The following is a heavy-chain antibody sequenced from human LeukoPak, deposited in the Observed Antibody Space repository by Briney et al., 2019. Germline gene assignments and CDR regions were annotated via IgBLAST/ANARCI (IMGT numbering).Heavy chain of an antibody. CDR3: ARDLTYYDILTGYYSRAVGLY. J-gene: IGHJ4*02. D-gene: IGHD3-9*01. V-gene: IGHV3-30*02. Sequence: PGGSLRLSCAASGFTFSSYAMHWVRQAPGKGLEWVAFIRYDGSNKYYADSVKGRFTISRDNSKNTLYLHMNSLRAEDTAVYYCARDLTYYDILTGYYSRAVGLYWGQGTLVTVSS. CDR1: GFTFSSYA. CDR2: IRYDGSNK.